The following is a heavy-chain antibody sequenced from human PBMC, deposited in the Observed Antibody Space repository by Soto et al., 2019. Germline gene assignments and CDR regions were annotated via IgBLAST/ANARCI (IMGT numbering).Heavy chain of an antibody. D-gene: IGHD6-19*01. CDR3: ARVHVMVVAGSTFDY. CDR2: IYHGGTT. Sequence: SETLSLTCTVPGYSISSGSYWAWIRQPPGKGPEWIASIYHGGTTFYNPSLKSRITISVDTSNNQFFLKLTSVTAADTAVYYCARVHVMVVAGSTFDYWGHGTLVTVSS. CDR1: GYSISSGSY. V-gene: IGHV4-38-2*02. J-gene: IGHJ4*01.